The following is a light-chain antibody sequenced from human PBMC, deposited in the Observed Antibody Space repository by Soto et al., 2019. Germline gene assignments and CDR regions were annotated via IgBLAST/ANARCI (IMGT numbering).Light chain of an antibody. CDR2: GAS. Sequence: EIVMTQSPATLSVSPGERATLSCRASQSVRSNLAWYQQKPGQAPRLVIYGASSRATGIPVRFSGSGSGTEFTLTISSLQSEDFAVYYCQQYNNWPLTFGQGTRLEIK. CDR3: QQYNNWPLT. CDR1: QSVRSN. J-gene: IGKJ5*01. V-gene: IGKV3-15*01.